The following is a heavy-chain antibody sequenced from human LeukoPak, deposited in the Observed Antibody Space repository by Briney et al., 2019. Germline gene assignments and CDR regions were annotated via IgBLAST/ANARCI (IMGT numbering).Heavy chain of an antibody. CDR1: GYTFTGYY. CDR3: ARADSSGYSGFGDFDY. J-gene: IGHJ4*02. Sequence: ASVKVSCKASGYTFTGYYMHWVRQAPGQGLEWMGWINPNSGGTNYAQKFQGRVTMTRDTSISTAYMELSRLRSDGTAVYYCARADSSGYSGFGDFDYWGQGTLVTVSS. V-gene: IGHV1-2*02. D-gene: IGHD3-22*01. CDR2: INPNSGGT.